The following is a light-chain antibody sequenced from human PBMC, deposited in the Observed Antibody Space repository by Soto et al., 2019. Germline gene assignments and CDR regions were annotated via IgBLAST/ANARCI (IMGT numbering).Light chain of an antibody. Sequence: EVVLTQSPGTLSLSPGERATLSCRASQRVSSGYLAWYQQKPGQAPRLLIYGASSRATGIPDRFSGSGSGTDFTLTISRLEPEDFAVYYCLHYGDSRTFGRGTKVDIK. J-gene: IGKJ1*01. CDR2: GAS. V-gene: IGKV3-20*01. CDR3: LHYGDSRT. CDR1: QRVSSGY.